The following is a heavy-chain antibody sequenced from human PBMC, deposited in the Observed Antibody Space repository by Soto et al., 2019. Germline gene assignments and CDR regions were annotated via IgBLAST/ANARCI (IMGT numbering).Heavy chain of an antibody. D-gene: IGHD6-6*01. CDR1: GFTFSSYS. Sequence: EVQLVESGGGLVKPGGSLRLSCAASGFTFSSYSMNWVRQAPGKGLEWVSSISSSSSYIYYADSVKGRFTISRDNAKNSLYLQMNSLKADDTAVYYCARVPPLVPGYWGQGTLVTVSS. CDR3: ARVPPLVPGY. V-gene: IGHV3-21*01. J-gene: IGHJ4*02. CDR2: ISSSSSYI.